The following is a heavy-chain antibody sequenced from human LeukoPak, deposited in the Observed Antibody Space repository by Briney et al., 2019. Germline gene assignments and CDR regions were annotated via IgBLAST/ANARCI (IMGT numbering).Heavy chain of an antibody. J-gene: IGHJ3*02. Sequence: ASVKVSCKASGYTFTSYYIHWVRQAPGQGPEWMGIISPSGGRVSNAQKFQGRVTMTRDTSTSTVYMELSSLRSEDTAVYYCARGGVGEWPEIWGQGTMVTVSS. V-gene: IGHV1-46*01. CDR2: ISPSGGRV. CDR3: ARGGVGEWPEI. D-gene: IGHD3-10*01. CDR1: GYTFTSYY.